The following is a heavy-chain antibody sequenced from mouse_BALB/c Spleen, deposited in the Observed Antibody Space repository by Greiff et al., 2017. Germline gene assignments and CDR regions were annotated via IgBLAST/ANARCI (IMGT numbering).Heavy chain of an antibody. V-gene: IGHV5-9-3*01. CDR2: ISSGGSYT. CDR3: ARHGAGNWVAY. CDR1: GFTFSSYA. D-gene: IGHD2-1*01. J-gene: IGHJ3*01. Sequence: EVKLVESGGGLVKPGGSLKLSCAASGFTFSSYAMSWVRQTPEKRLEWVATISSGGSYTYYPDSVKGRFTISRDNAKNTLYLQMSSLRSEDTAMYYCARHGAGNWVAYWGQGTLVTVSA.